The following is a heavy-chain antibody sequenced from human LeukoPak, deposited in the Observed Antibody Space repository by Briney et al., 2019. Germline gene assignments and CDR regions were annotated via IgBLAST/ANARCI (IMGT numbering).Heavy chain of an antibody. CDR1: GGSISSSAYY. J-gene: IGHJ4*02. V-gene: IGHV4-39*01. CDR3: AKSVETATVFFDC. Sequence: SETLSLTCTVSGGSISSSAYYWGWLRQPPGTGLEWLGSIYYSGSTYYNPSLKSRVTISVDTSKNQFSLKLSSVTAADTAVYYCAKSVETATVFFDCWGQGTLVTVSS. CDR2: IYYSGST. D-gene: IGHD5-24*01.